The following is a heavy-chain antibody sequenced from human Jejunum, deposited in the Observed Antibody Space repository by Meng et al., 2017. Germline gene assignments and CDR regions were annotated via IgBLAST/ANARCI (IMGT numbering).Heavy chain of an antibody. Sequence: ASVKVSCKTSGYSFIDNYIHWVRQAPGQGLEWMGYINPKSGDTIYAQKFQGRVTMTRDTSISTAYMELGSLTSDDTATYYCGRPGYLSLFDYWGQGT. V-gene: IGHV1-2*02. CDR2: INPKSGDT. CDR1: GYSFIDNY. CDR3: GRPGYLSLFDY. D-gene: IGHD5-12*01. J-gene: IGHJ4*02.